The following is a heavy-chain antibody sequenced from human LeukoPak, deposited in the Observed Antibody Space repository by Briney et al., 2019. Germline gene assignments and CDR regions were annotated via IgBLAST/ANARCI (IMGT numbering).Heavy chain of an antibody. J-gene: IGHJ4*02. D-gene: IGHD6-13*01. CDR1: GYTLTELS. CDR2: FDPEDGET. CDR3: ARDPLYSSNWYVVPDY. Sequence: ASVKVSCKVSGYTLTELSIHWVRQAPGKGLQWMGRFDPEDGETIYAQKFQGRVTMTTDTSTTTAYMELRSLRSDDTAVYYCARDPLYSSNWYVVPDYWGQGTLVTVSS. V-gene: IGHV1-24*01.